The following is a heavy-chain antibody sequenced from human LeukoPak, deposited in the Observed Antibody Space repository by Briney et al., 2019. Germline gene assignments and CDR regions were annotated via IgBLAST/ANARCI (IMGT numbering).Heavy chain of an antibody. CDR2: INPSGGST. Sequence: ASVKVSCKASGYTFTGYYMHWVRQAPGQGLEWMGIINPSGGSTTYAQKFQGRVNMTRDMSTSTVYMELSSLRSEDTAVYYCAREMEDIVVVVAATGAFDIWGQGTMVTVSS. CDR3: AREMEDIVVVVAATGAFDI. V-gene: IGHV1-46*01. CDR1: GYTFTGYY. J-gene: IGHJ3*02. D-gene: IGHD2-15*01.